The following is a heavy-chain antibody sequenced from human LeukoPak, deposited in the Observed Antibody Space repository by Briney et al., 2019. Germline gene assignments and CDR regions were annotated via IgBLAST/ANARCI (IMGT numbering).Heavy chain of an antibody. J-gene: IGHJ4*02. Sequence: ASVKVSCKASGYTFTSYGISWVRQAPGQGLEWMGWISAYNGNTNYAQKLQGRVTMTTDTSTSTAYMELSSLRSEDTAVYYCATGVSQRIAMVRGVSYWGQGTLVTVSS. CDR1: GYTFTSYG. D-gene: IGHD3-10*01. CDR3: ATGVSQRIAMVRGVSY. V-gene: IGHV1-18*01. CDR2: ISAYNGNT.